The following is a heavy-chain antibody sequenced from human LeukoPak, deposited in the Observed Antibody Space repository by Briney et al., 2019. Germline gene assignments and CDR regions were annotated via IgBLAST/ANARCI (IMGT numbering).Heavy chain of an antibody. CDR2: IYPSGST. CDR3: AREVESQGRSLDI. D-gene: IGHD3-3*01. V-gene: IGHV4-4*07. Sequence: SETLSLTCNVSGGSISSYYWSWIRQPAGKGLEWIGRIYPSGSTNYNSSLKSRVTMSIDTSKNQFSLKLSSVTAADTAVYYCAREVESQGRSLDIWGQGTMVTVSS. J-gene: IGHJ3*02. CDR1: GGSISSYY.